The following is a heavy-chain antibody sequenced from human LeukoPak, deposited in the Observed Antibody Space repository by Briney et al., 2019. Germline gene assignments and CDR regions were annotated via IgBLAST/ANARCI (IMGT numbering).Heavy chain of an antibody. J-gene: IGHJ4*02. CDR2: MNPNSGNT. CDR1: GYTFTSYD. D-gene: IGHD2-15*01. Sequence: GASVKVSCKASGYTFTSYDINWVRQATGQGLEWMGWMNPNSGNTGYAQKFQGRVTMTRNTSISTAYMELSSLRSEDTAVYYCARRYAGYCSGGSCYYTDNWGQGTLVTVSS. V-gene: IGHV1-8*01. CDR3: ARRYAGYCSGGSCYYTDN.